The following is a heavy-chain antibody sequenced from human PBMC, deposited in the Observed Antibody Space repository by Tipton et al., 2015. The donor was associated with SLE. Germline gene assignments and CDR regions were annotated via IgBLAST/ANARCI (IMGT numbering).Heavy chain of an antibody. CDR2: ISYDGSNK. CDR3: ARDSGYHYYFDY. D-gene: IGHD3-22*01. CDR1: GFTFSSYA. J-gene: IGHJ4*02. Sequence: SLRLSCAASGFTFSSYAMHWVRQAPGKGLEWVAVISYDGSNKYYADSVKGRFTISRDNSKNTLYLQMNSLRAEDTAVYYCARDSGYHYYFDYWGQGTLVTVSS. V-gene: IGHV3-30-3*01.